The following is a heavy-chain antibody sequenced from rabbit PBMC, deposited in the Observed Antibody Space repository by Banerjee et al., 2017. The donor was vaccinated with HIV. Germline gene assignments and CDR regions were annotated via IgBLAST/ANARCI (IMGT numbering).Heavy chain of an antibody. CDR1: GIDFSSYG. V-gene: IGHV1S47*01. CDR2: IYPDYGST. Sequence: QEQLVESGGGLVTLGGSLKLSCKASGIDFSSYGISWVRQAPGKGLEWIAYIYPDYGSTDYASWVNGRFTISLDNAQNTVFLQMTSLTAADTATYFCASSSGYYPPYYFNLWGPGTLVTVS. CDR3: ASSSGYYPPYYFNL. D-gene: IGHD1-1*01. J-gene: IGHJ4*01.